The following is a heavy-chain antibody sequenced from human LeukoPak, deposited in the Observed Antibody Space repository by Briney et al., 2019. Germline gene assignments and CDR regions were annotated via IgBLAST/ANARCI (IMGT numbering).Heavy chain of an antibody. CDR1: GFTFSSYA. CDR3: AKEYSSSWYAPDPFDY. V-gene: IGHV3-23*01. J-gene: IGHJ4*02. Sequence: GGSLRLSCAAFGFTFSSYAMSWVRQAPGKGLEWVSAISGSGGSTYYADSVKGRFTISRDNSKNTLYLQMNSLRAEDTAVYYCAKEYSSSWYAPDPFDYWGQGTLVTVSS. CDR2: ISGSGGST. D-gene: IGHD6-13*01.